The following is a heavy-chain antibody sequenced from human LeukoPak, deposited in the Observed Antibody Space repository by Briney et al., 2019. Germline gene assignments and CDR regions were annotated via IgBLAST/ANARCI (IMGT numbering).Heavy chain of an antibody. J-gene: IGHJ5*02. CDR1: GFTVSSNY. D-gene: IGHD6-6*01. V-gene: IGHV3-53*04. Sequence: PGGSLRLSCAASGFTVSSNYMSWVRQAPGKGLEWVSLTYSGGSTFYADSVKGRFTISRHNSKDTLYLQMNSLRAEDTAVYYCARGREYSSSSITENWFDPWGQGTLVTVSS. CDR3: ARGREYSSSSITENWFDP. CDR2: TYSGGST.